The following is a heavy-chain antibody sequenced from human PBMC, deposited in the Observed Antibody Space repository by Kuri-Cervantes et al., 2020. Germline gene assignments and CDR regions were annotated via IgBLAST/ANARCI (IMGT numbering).Heavy chain of an antibody. CDR2: IYYSGNT. CDR1: GGSVTSGTYY. V-gene: IGHV4-61*01. D-gene: IGHD2-15*01. J-gene: IGHJ5*02. CDR3: ARIRGLLNWFDP. Sequence: GSLRLSCTVSGGSVTSGTYYWSWIRQPPGKGLEWIGYIYYSGNTNYNPSLKSRVTISVDTSKNQFSLKLSSVTAADTAVYYCARIRGLLNWFDPWGQGTLVTVSS.